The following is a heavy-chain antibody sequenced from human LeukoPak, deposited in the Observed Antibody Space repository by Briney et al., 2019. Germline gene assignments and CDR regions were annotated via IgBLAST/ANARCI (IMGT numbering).Heavy chain of an antibody. Sequence: GGSLRLSCAASGFTFSSYSMNWVRQAPGKGLEWVSFISSSNYIYYADSVKGRFTISRDNAKNSLYLQMNSLRAEDTAVYYCAKADQYYYDSSGYSVNDYWGQGTLVTVSS. CDR2: ISSSNYI. CDR1: GFTFSSYS. J-gene: IGHJ4*02. V-gene: IGHV3-21*04. D-gene: IGHD3-22*01. CDR3: AKADQYYYDSSGYSVNDY.